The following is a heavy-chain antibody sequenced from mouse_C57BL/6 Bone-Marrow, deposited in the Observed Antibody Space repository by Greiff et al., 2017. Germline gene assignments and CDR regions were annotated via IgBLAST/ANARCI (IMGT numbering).Heavy chain of an antibody. CDR1: GYTFTSYW. CDR2: IDPTDSYT. CDR3: ESRGGATGVAHFDV. J-gene: IGHJ1*03. V-gene: IGHV1-69*01. D-gene: IGHD1-1*01. Sequence: QVQLQQPGAELVMPGASVKLSCKASGYTFTSYWMHWVKQRPGQGLEWIGEIDPTDSYTNYNQKFKGKSTLTVDKSSITAYMQLSILTSEDSAVYYYESRGGATGVAHFDVWGTGTTVTVSS.